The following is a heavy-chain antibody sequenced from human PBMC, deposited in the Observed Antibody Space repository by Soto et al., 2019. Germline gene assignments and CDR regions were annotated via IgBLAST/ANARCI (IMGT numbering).Heavy chain of an antibody. Sequence: SETLSLTCTVSGGSISSYYWSWIRQPPGKGPEWIGYIYYSGSTNYNPSLKSRVTISVDTSKNQFSLKLSSVTAADTAVYYCARYNWRTRVMDSWGQGALVTVSS. CDR2: IYYSGST. J-gene: IGHJ4*02. D-gene: IGHD1-20*01. CDR3: ARYNWRTRVMDS. CDR1: GGSISSYY. V-gene: IGHV4-59*08.